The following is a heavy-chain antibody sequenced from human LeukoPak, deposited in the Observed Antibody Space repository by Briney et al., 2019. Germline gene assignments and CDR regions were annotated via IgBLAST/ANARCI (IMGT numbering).Heavy chain of an antibody. V-gene: IGHV1-69*01. Sequence: SVKVSCKASGGTFSSYAISWVRQAPGQGLEWMGGIIPIFGTANYAQKFQGRVTITAEESTSTGYMELSSLRSEDTAVYYCARSLRFLEWLGHDAFDIWGQGTMVTVSS. CDR1: GGTFSSYA. CDR3: ARSLRFLEWLGHDAFDI. D-gene: IGHD3-3*01. CDR2: IIPIFGTA. J-gene: IGHJ3*02.